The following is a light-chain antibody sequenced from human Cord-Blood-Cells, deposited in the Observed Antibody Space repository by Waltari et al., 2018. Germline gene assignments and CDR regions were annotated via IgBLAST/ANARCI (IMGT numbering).Light chain of an antibody. V-gene: IGLV2-23*01. CDR2: EGS. Sequence: QSALTQPASVSGSPGQPITISCTGTSSDVGCYHLPAWYQQHPGKAPKLMIYEGSKRPSGVSNRFSGSKSGNTASLTISGLQAEDEADYYCCSYAGSSTSWVFGGGTKLTVL. CDR1: SSDVGCYHL. J-gene: IGLJ3*02. CDR3: CSYAGSSTSWV.